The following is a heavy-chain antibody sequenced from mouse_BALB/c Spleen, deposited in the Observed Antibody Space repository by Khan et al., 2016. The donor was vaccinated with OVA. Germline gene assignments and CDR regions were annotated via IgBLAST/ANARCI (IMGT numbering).Heavy chain of an antibody. CDR3: AREGAYYRSDGWFSY. CDR2: INPSNGYT. D-gene: IGHD2-14*01. CDR1: GYTFTTYT. J-gene: IGHJ3*01. V-gene: IGHV1-4*01. Sequence: QVQLKESGAELARPGASVKMSCKASGYTFTTYTMHWVKQRPGQGLEWIGYINPSNGYTNYNQKFKDKSTLTADKSYSTAYMQLSSLTSDYSAVYYCAREGAYYRSDGWFSYWGQGTLFTVSA.